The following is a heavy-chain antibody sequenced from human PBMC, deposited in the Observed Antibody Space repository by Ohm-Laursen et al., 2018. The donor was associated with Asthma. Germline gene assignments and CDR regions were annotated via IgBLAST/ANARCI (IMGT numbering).Heavy chain of an antibody. J-gene: IGHJ4*02. CDR2: GFSNDEK. D-gene: IGHD4-17*01. CDR1: LFSLSDAKMG. CDR3: ARILVTECGDHFFDS. Sequence: PTQTLPLTCTVYLFSLSDAKMGAAWIRQPPGRALEWLAHGFSNDEKPYSPSLRSRLTISKDTSNSRVVLSMTHMDPVDTAPYFCARILVTECGDHFFDSWGQGSLVPVSS. V-gene: IGHV2-26*01.